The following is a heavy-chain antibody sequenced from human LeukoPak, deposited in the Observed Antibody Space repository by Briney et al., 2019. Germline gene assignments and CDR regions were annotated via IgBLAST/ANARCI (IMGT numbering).Heavy chain of an antibody. CDR1: GGTFSSYA. Sequence: WASVKVSCKASGGTFSSYAISWVRQAPGQGLEWMGGIIPIFGTANYAQKFQGRVTITADESTSTAYMELSSLRSEDTAVYYCARDRRSSGWWVDIWGQGTMVTVSS. V-gene: IGHV1-69*13. D-gene: IGHD6-19*01. J-gene: IGHJ3*02. CDR2: IIPIFGTA. CDR3: ARDRRSSGWWVDI.